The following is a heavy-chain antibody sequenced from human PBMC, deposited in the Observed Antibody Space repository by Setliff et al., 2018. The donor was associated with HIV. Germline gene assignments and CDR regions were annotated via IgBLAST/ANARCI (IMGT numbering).Heavy chain of an antibody. V-gene: IGHV4-38-2*01. J-gene: IGHJ6*03. CDR2: IYYSGST. D-gene: IGHD5-12*01. CDR1: GFSISSRYY. Sequence: SETLSLTCDVSGFSISSRYYWGWIRQPPGKGLEWIGSIYYSGSTYYNPSLKSRVTISVDTSKNQFSLKLSSVTAADTAVYYCARQGGYSGYGFYYYYYYMDVWGKGTTVTVSS. CDR3: ARQGGYSGYGFYYYYYYMDV.